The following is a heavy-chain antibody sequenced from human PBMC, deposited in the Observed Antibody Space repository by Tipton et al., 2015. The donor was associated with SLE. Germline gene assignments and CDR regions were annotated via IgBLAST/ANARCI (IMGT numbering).Heavy chain of an antibody. CDR3: AREQWLAYYFDY. J-gene: IGHJ4*02. D-gene: IGHD6-19*01. CDR1: GFTFSSYS. V-gene: IGHV3-21*05. CDR2: ISSSSSYT. Sequence: SLRLSCAASGFTFSSYSMNWVRQAPGKGLEWVSYISSSSSYTNYADSVKGRFTISRDNAKNSLYLQMNSLRAEDTAVYYCAREQWLAYYFDYWGQGTLVTVSS.